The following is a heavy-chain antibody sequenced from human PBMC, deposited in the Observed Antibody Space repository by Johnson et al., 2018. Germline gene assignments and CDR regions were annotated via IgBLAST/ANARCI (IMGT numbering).Heavy chain of an antibody. D-gene: IGHD2-2*01. CDR3: VKDMGCSNSTCPYRHSYRDV. CDR2: VSWAGDST. CDR1: GFTFDDHA. V-gene: IGHV3-43D*03. Sequence: EVQLLESGGAVVEPGGSLRLSCEASGFTFDDHAMHWVRQTPGKGLEWVSVVSWAGDSTHYADSVKGRFTMSRDNSRLAVFLQMTSLRSEDTALYYCVKDMGCSNSTCPYRHSYRDVWGKGTKVTVSS. J-gene: IGHJ6*03.